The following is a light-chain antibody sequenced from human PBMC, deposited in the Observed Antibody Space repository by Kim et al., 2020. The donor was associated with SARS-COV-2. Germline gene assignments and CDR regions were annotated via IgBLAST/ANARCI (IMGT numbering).Light chain of an antibody. CDR1: QSISTW. J-gene: IGKJ2*03. CDR3: KQYNSFSS. Sequence: LSASVGDRGTITCRASQSISTWFAWYQQKPGKAPKLLISDASILQTGVPPRFSGGGSGGDFTLTIRNLQPDDFETYYCKQYNSFSSFGQGTKLEI. CDR2: DAS. V-gene: IGKV1-5*01.